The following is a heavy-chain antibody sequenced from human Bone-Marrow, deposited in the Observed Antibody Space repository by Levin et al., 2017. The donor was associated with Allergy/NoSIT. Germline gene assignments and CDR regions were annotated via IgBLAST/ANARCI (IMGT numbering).Heavy chain of an antibody. Sequence: ASVKVSCAASGFIFSNYWMHWARQAPGKGLMWVSRINLDGSITTYADSLRGRFTISRDSARNTLYLQMNSLTADDTAVYFCGRGGLEPVDFWGQGSLVTVSS. J-gene: IGHJ4*02. CDR2: INLDGSIT. V-gene: IGHV3-74*01. CDR1: GFIFSNYW. D-gene: IGHD3/OR15-3a*01. CDR3: GRGGLEPVDF.